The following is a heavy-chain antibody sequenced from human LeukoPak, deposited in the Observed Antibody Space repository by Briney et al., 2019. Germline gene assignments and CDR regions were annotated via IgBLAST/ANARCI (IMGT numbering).Heavy chain of an antibody. D-gene: IGHD3-10*01. CDR3: ARSDKYYYGSGSYYIFDY. Sequence: SETLSLTCAVYGRSFSGYSWTWIRQFPGKGLEWIGEIIHSGSSNYNSSLKSRVTISVDTSKNQFSLKLTSVTAADTAVYSCARSDKYYYGSGSYYIFDYWGQGTLVTVSS. CDR2: IIHSGSS. CDR1: GRSFSGYS. V-gene: IGHV4-34*12. J-gene: IGHJ4*02.